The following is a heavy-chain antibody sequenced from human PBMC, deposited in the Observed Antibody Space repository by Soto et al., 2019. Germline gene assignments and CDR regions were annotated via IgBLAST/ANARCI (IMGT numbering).Heavy chain of an antibody. Sequence: GASVKVSCKASGDTFNFYSINWVRQAPGLGLEWMGRVNPIVSMSNYAQKFQGRVTMTADKSTSTAYMGLSSLRSEDTAIYYCAGSYGSGYRAFDYWGQGALVTVSS. CDR3: AGSYGSGYRAFDY. V-gene: IGHV1-69*02. D-gene: IGHD3-10*01. J-gene: IGHJ4*02. CDR2: VNPIVSMS. CDR1: GDTFNFYS.